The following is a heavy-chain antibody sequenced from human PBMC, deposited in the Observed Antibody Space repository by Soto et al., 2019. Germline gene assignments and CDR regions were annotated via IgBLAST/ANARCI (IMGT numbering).Heavy chain of an antibody. CDR1: GYTFTGYY. D-gene: IGHD2-15*01. J-gene: IGHJ2*01. CDR3: ARGDCSGGSCPPWGWYFDL. V-gene: IGHV1-2*02. Sequence: QVQLVQSGAKVKKPGASVKVSCKASGYTFTGYYMHWVRQAPGQGLEWMGWINPNSGGTNYAQKFQGRVTMTRDTSISTAYMELSRLRSDDTAVYYCARGDCSGGSCPPWGWYFDLWGRGTLVTVSS. CDR2: INPNSGGT.